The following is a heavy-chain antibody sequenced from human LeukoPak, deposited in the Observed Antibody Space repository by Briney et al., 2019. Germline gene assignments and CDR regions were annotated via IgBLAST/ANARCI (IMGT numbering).Heavy chain of an antibody. CDR3: ARGLERDDAFDI. V-gene: IGHV4-34*01. D-gene: IGHD1-1*01. CDR2: INHSGST. Sequence: SETLSLTCAVYGGSFSGYYWSWIRQPPGKGLEWIGEINHSGSTNYNPSLKSRVTISVDTPKNQFSLELSSVTAADTAVYYCARGLERDDAFDIWGQGTMVTVSS. CDR1: GGSFSGYY. J-gene: IGHJ3*02.